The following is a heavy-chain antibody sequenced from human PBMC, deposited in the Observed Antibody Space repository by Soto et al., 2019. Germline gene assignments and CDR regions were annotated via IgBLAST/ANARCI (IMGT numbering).Heavy chain of an antibody. CDR1: GLTFSSYA. D-gene: IGHD6-19*01. CDR2: ISGSGAGT. Sequence: GGSLRLSCAASGLTFSSYAMSWVRQAPGKGLEWVSAISGSGAGTYYADSVKGRFTISRDNSKNTLFLQMNSLRAEDTAVYYCATNSSGPLHFDYWGQGTLVTVSS. V-gene: IGHV3-23*01. CDR3: ATNSSGPLHFDY. J-gene: IGHJ4*02.